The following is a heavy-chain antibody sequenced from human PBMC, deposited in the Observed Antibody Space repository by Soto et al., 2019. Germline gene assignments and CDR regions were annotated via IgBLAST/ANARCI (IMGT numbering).Heavy chain of an antibody. V-gene: IGHV2-70*11. CDR2: IDWDDDK. J-gene: IGHJ4*02. CDR3: ARVYHYYGSPLIDY. CDR1: GFSLGTSGMC. Sequence: SGPTLVNPTQTLTLTCTFSGFSLGTSGMCVSWIRQPPGKALEWLARIDWDDDKYYSTSLKTRLTISKDTSKNQVVLTMTNMDPVDTATYYCARVYHYYGSPLIDYWGQGTLVTVPQ. D-gene: IGHD3-10*01.